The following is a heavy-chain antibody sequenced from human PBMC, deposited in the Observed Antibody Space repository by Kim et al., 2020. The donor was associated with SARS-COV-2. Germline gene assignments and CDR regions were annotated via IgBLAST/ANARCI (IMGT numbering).Heavy chain of an antibody. CDR2: IIGNGNYI. CDR1: GFIFSSFA. V-gene: IGHV3-23*01. Sequence: GGSLRLSCTASGFIFSSFAMTWVRQAPGKGLEWVSSIIGNGNYIYYADSVKGRFTISRDKSKNTLFLQMNSLRADDTAIYYCAKDGAYVSLVDYCGQGILVTVSS. J-gene: IGHJ4*02. CDR3: AKDGAYVSLVDY. D-gene: IGHD5-12*01.